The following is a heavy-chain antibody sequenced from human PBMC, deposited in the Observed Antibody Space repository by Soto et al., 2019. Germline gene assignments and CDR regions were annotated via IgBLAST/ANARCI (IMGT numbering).Heavy chain of an antibody. V-gene: IGHV1-69*08. J-gene: IGHJ6*03. D-gene: IGHD5-12*01. CDR1: GGTLSSYS. Sequence: QVQLVQSGPEVQKPGSSVKVSCKTSGGTLSSYSISWVRQAPGQGLEWVGRIITFVGKANVAQQFQGRVTITAERSTDTTYMELRRLKSDDTAVYYWARVTGGHDSGGNYMDVWGTGTTVTVSS. CDR3: ARVTGGHDSGGNYMDV. CDR2: IITFVGKA.